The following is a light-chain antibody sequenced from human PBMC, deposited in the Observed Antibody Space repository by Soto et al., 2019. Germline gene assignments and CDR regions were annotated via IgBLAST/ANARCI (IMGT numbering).Light chain of an antibody. CDR2: GAS. CDR3: QQYNIWPKT. J-gene: IGKJ1*01. CDR1: QNLRSS. V-gene: IGKV3-15*01. Sequence: VMTQSPATLSVSPGERATLSCRASQNLRSSLAWYQQKPGQAPRLLIYGASTRATGIPARFSGSGSGTEFTLTISSLQSEDFAVYFCQQYNIWPKTFGQGTKVHIK.